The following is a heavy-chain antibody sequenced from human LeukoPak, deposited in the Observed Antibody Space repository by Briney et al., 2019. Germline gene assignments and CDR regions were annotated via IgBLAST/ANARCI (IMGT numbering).Heavy chain of an antibody. CDR2: IKPDGGEK. D-gene: IGHD3-16*01. Sequence: GGSLRLSCAASGFTFSSYWMTWVRQAPGKGLEWVASIKPDGGEKFSVDSVKGRFTISRDNSKNTLYLQMNSLRAEDTAVYYCAKDSDPVGGYFDYWGQGTLVTVSS. V-gene: IGHV3-7*01. CDR1: GFTFSSYW. J-gene: IGHJ4*02. CDR3: AKDSDPVGGYFDY.